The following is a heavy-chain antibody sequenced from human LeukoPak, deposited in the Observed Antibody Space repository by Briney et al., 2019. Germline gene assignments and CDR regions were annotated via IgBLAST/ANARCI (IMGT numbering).Heavy chain of an antibody. D-gene: IGHD3-3*01. CDR2: FDPEDGET. CDR1: GYTLTELS. CDR3: ATDRARGSVPYYDFWSGSRVYYYGMDV. Sequence: VASVTVSCTVSGYTLTELSMHWVRQAPGKGLEWMGGFDPEDGETIYAQKFQGRVTMTEDTSTDTAYMELSSLRSEDTAVYYCATDRARGSVPYYDFWSGSRVYYYGMDVWGQGTTVTVSS. V-gene: IGHV1-24*01. J-gene: IGHJ6*02.